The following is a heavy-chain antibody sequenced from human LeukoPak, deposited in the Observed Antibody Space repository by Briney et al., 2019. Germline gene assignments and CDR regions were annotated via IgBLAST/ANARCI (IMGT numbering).Heavy chain of an antibody. D-gene: IGHD3-16*01. J-gene: IGHJ4*02. Sequence: SVEVSCKASGGTFSSYAISWVRQAPGQGLEWMGRIIPILGIANYAQKFQGRVTITADKSTSTAYMELSSLRSEDTAVYYCARAFGSGYYFDYRGQGTLVTVSS. CDR2: IIPILGIA. CDR3: ARAFGSGYYFDY. CDR1: GGTFSSYA. V-gene: IGHV1-69*04.